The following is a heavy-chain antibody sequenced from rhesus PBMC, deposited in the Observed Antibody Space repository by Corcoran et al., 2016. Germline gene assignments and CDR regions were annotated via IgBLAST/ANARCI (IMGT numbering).Heavy chain of an antibody. CDR2: IYGSGGST. V-gene: IGHV4-160*01. J-gene: IGHJ3*01. Sequence: QVQLQESGPGLVKPSETLSLTCTVSGGSISDSYYWSWIRQPPGKGLEWMGRIYGSGGSTNYTPSLKSRVTISRDTSKNQFSLKLSSVTAADTAVYYCATGIAAAGDAFDFWGQGLRVTVSS. CDR3: ATGIAAAGDAFDF. CDR1: GGSISDSYY. D-gene: IGHD6-25*01.